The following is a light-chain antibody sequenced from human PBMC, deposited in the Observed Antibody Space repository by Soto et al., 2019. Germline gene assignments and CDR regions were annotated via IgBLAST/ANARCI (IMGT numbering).Light chain of an antibody. V-gene: IGKV3-15*01. J-gene: IGKJ1*01. Sequence: EIVLTQSTSTLSVAPWEGSTLSCRASHIVSSKLAWYQQKPGQAPRLLIYGASTRATGIPARFSGSGSGTEFTLIISSLQSEDSAVYYCQQYNSWLWTFGQGTKVDI. CDR2: GAS. CDR3: QQYNSWLWT. CDR1: HIVSSK.